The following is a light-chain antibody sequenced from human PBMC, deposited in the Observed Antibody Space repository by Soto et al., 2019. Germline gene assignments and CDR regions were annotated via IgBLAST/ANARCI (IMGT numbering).Light chain of an antibody. CDR1: QSLVNSDGNTY. CDR2: KVS. V-gene: IGKV2-30*01. CDR3: LQGTHWPT. J-gene: IGKJ5*01. Sequence: DVVLTQSPLSLPVTLGQAASLSCRSSQSLVNSDGNTYLTWFQQRPGQSPRRLIYKVSNRDSGVPDRFSGSVSATDFTLKISRVEAEDVGVYYCLQGTHWPTFGQGTRLEIK.